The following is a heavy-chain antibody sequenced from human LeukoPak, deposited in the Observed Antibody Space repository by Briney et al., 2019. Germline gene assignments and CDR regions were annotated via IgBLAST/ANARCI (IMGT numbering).Heavy chain of an antibody. CDR1: GGTFSSYA. CDR3: ARRMYSTAFDI. V-gene: IGHV1-69*05. J-gene: IGHJ3*02. Sequence: SVKVSCKASGGTFSSYAISWVRQAPGQGLEWMGGIIPIFGTANYAQKFQGRVTITTGESTSTAYMELSRLRSEDTAVYYCARRMYSTAFDIWGQGTMVTVSS. D-gene: IGHD6-13*01. CDR2: IIPIFGTA.